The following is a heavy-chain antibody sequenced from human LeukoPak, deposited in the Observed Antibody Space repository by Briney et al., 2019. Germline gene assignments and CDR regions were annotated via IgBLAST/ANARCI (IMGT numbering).Heavy chain of an antibody. CDR2: VSGSGGNT. CDR3: ANPPTVTSFGY. CDR1: GFTFSSYA. D-gene: IGHD4-11*01. J-gene: IGHJ4*02. V-gene: IGHV3-23*01. Sequence: PGGSLRLSCAASGFTFSSYAMTWVRQAPGKGLQWVSAVSGSGGNTYYADSVKGRFTISRDNSKNTLYLQMNSLRAEDTAIYYCANPPTVTSFGYWGQGTLVAVSS.